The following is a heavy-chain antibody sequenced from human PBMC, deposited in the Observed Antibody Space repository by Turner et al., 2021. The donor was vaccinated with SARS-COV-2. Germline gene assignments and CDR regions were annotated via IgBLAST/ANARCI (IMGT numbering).Heavy chain of an antibody. V-gene: IGHV3-53*02. CDR1: GLIVSSNY. CDR2: IYSGGST. CDR3: ARDLGTYGVDV. Sequence: EVQLVETGGGLLQPGGSLRLSCAASGLIVSSNYMNWVRQAPGKGLEWVSVIYSGGSTYYADSVKGRFTISRDNSKNTLYLQMNSLRAEDTAVYYCARDLGTYGVDVWGQGTTVTVSS. J-gene: IGHJ6*02. D-gene: IGHD6-13*01.